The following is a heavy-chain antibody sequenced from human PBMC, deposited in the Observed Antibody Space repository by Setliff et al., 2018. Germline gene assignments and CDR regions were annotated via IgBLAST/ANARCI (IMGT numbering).Heavy chain of an antibody. CDR1: GDSISSRRSY. D-gene: IGHD3-3*01. Sequence: SETLSLTCTASGDSISSRRSYWGWFRQPAGKGLEWIGQIYTSWSTNYNPSLKSRVTISLDTSKNQFSLSLSSVTAADTAVYYCARMSGFQYMDVWGKGTTVT. J-gene: IGHJ6*03. CDR3: ARMSGFQYMDV. V-gene: IGHV4-61*09. CDR2: IYTSWST.